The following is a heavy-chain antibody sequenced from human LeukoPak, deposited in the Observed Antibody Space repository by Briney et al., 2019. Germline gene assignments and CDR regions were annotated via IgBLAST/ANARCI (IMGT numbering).Heavy chain of an antibody. V-gene: IGHV3-15*01. D-gene: IGHD4-17*01. CDR1: GFSSNYVW. J-gene: IGHJ4*02. CDR3: TTSPQFTTTVTLNFDY. Sequence: KPGGSLRLSCAASGFSSNYVWMSWVRQAPGKGLEWVGHIKSNVDGGTTDYAATVKGRFTISRDDSKKTLYLQMDSLKTEDTAMYYCTTSPQFTTTVTLNFDYWGLGTLVTVSS. CDR2: IKSNVDGGTT.